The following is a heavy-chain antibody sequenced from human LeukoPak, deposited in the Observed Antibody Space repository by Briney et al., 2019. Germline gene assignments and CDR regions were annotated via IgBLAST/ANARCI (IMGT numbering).Heavy chain of an antibody. V-gene: IGHV3-7*01. J-gene: IGHJ4*02. CDR2: IKQDGSDK. CDR1: GFTFSSYW. CDR3: ASHPGDYWFGYLQL. Sequence: PGGSLRLSCAASGFTFSSYWMSWVRQAPGKGLEWVANIKQDGSDKYYVDSVKGRFTISRDNAKNSLYLQMNSLRAEDTALYYCASHPGDYWFGYLQLWGQGTLVTVSS. D-gene: IGHD3-10*01.